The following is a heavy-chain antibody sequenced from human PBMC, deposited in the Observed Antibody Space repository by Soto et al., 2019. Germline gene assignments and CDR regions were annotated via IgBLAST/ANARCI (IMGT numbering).Heavy chain of an antibody. Sequence: QLPLKESGPTLVKPTQTLTLTCTFSGFSLSTSGVGVGWIRQPPGKALEWLAVIYWDDYKHYSPSLKSRLTITKDTSKNQVVLTMTNMDPVDTATYYCAHKGYGDYPLDYWGQGTLLTVSS. J-gene: IGHJ4*02. V-gene: IGHV2-5*02. CDR2: IYWDDYK. D-gene: IGHD4-17*01. CDR1: GFSLSTSGVG. CDR3: AHKGYGDYPLDY.